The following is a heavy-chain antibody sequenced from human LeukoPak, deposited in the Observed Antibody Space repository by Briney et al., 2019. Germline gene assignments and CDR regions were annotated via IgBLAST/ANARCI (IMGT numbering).Heavy chain of an antibody. V-gene: IGHV4-39*07. D-gene: IGHD4-17*01. CDR2: IYYSGST. CDR3: ARLTTESSTYYFDY. Sequence: SETLSLTCTVSGGSISSSSYYWGWIRQPPGKGLEWIGSIYYSGSTYYNPSLKSRVTISVDTSKNQFSLKLSSVTAADTAVYYCARLTTESSTYYFDYWGQGTLVTVSA. CDR1: GGSISSSSYY. J-gene: IGHJ4*02.